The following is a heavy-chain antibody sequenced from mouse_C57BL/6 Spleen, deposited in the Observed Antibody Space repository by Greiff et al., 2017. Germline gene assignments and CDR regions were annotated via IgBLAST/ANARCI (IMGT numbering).Heavy chain of an antibody. J-gene: IGHJ4*01. CDR3: ARRSAYYSNFYAIDY. CDR2: IDPSDSYT. CDR1: GYTFTSYW. Sequence: VQLQQPGAELVMPGASVKLSCKASGYTFTSYWMHWVKQRPGQGLAWIGEIDPSDSYTNYNQKFKGKSTLTVDKSSSTAYMQLSRLTSEDSAVYYWARRSAYYSNFYAIDYWGQGTSGTVSS. V-gene: IGHV1-69*01. D-gene: IGHD2-5*01.